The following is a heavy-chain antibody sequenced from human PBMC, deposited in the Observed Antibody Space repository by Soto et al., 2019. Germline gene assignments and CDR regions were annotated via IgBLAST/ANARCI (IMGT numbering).Heavy chain of an antibody. CDR2: ISGSGGST. D-gene: IGHD3-10*01. J-gene: IGHJ4*02. Sequence: EVQLLESGGGLVQPGGSLGLSCAASGFPFSSDAMTLVRQAPGKGLEWVSLISGSGGSTYYADSVKGRFTISRDTSRDTLYLQMNSLRAENTAVYYCAKVHGSGSYNNFPDYWGQGTLVTVSS. V-gene: IGHV3-23*01. CDR1: GFPFSSDA. CDR3: AKVHGSGSYNNFPDY.